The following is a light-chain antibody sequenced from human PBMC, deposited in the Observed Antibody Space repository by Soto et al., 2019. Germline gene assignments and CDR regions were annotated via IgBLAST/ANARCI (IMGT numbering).Light chain of an antibody. J-gene: IGKJ3*01. CDR1: QHINNY. Sequence: DIQMAQSPSSLSASVGDRVTITCRASQHINNYLAWYQQRPGKAPKLLIYAASTLQSGVPSRFSGGGSGTDFNLTISGLQPEDVATYYCQKYNNGPRATCGAGTKV. CDR3: QKYNNGPRAT. V-gene: IGKV1-27*01. CDR2: AAS.